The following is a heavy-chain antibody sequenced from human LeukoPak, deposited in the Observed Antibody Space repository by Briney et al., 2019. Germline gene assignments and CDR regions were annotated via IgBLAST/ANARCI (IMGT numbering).Heavy chain of an antibody. CDR3: ARGHCSSTSCYIAGPNYFDY. J-gene: IGHJ4*02. CDR2: ISSSGSTI. Sequence: GGSLRLSCAASGFTFSDYYMSWIRQAPGKGLEWVSYISSSGSTIYYADSVKGRFTISRDNAKNSLYLQMNSLRAEDTAVYYCARGHCSSTSCYIAGPNYFDYWGQGTLVTVSS. CDR1: GFTFSDYY. D-gene: IGHD2-2*02. V-gene: IGHV3-11*04.